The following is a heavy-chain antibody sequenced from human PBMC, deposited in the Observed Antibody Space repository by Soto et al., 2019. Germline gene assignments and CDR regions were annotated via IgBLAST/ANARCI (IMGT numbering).Heavy chain of an antibody. CDR3: ATANNPSTFES. J-gene: IGHJ4*02. CDR2: IIVDSGNT. V-gene: IGHV1-58*01. CDR1: GFTFADSA. D-gene: IGHD3-3*02. Sequence: SVKVSCKASGFTFADSAVQWVRQARGQSLEWIGRIIVDSGNTKSAEKFTERVSMSWDMSTSTAVMELRSLSSDDTAVYYCATANNPSTFESWGMGTLVTDSS.